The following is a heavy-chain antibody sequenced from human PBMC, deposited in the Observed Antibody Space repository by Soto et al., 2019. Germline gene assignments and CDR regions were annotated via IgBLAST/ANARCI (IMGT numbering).Heavy chain of an antibody. CDR1: GGSFSGYY. D-gene: IGHD3-22*01. CDR2: INHSGST. J-gene: IGHJ4*02. V-gene: IGHV4-34*01. Sequence: QVQLQQWGAGLLKPSETLSLTCAVYGGSFSGYYWSWIRQPPGKGLEWIGEINHSGSTNYNPSLKSRVTISVDTSKNQFSLKLSSVTAADTAVYYCARGITYYYDSSGQRYFDYWGQGTLVTVSS. CDR3: ARGITYYYDSSGQRYFDY.